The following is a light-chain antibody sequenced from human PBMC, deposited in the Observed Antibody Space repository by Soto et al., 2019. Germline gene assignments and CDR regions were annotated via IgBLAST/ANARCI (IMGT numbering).Light chain of an antibody. CDR2: TAS. Sequence: DIQMLQSTISLSASLGDRVTITCLARQNINSYLNWYQQKPGKAPTLLIYTASNLQSGVPSRFSGSGSGTHFTLTIIRLQPEDFATYYCQQHYNTPRTFGQGTKV. J-gene: IGKJ1*01. CDR3: QQHYNTPRT. CDR1: QNINSY. V-gene: IGKV1-39*01.